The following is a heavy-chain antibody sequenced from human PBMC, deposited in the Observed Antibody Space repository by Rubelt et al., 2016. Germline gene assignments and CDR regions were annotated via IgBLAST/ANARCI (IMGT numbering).Heavy chain of an antibody. CDR3: ARDRDYDFWSVGGGMY. J-gene: IGHJ4*02. CDR2: ISSSSSTI. CDR1: GFTFSGYG. V-gene: IGHV3-48*02. Sequence: EVQLLESGGGLVQPGGSLRLSCAASGFTFSGYGMHWVRQAPGKGLEWVSYISSSSSTIYYADSVKGRFTISRDNANNLLYLQMNSLRDEDTAVYYCARDRDYDFWSVGGGMYWGQGTLVTVSS. D-gene: IGHD3-3*01.